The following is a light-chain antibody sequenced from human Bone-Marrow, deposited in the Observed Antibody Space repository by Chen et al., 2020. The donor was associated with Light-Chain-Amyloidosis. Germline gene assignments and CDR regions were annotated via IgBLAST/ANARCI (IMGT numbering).Light chain of an antibody. J-gene: IGLJ2*01. CDR1: GSNIGGHS. V-gene: IGLV1-44*01. Sequence: QSLLTQPPSASGTPGQAVNIACSGSGSNIGGHSVNWYQHLPGTAPQLVIFNNHKRPSGASYRCDGSRSGTSASLTIRGLQADDEGDYYCAAWYDSLRTYLFGGGTKWTVL. CDR3: AAWYDSLRTYL. CDR2: NNH.